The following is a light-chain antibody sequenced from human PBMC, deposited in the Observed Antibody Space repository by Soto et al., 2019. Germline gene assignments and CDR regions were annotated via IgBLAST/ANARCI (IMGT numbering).Light chain of an antibody. J-gene: IGLJ2*01. CDR2: EVS. Sequence: QSALTQPASVSGSPGQSITISCTGTSSDVGAYNFVSWYQQHPGKAPKLMIYEVSNRPSGVSNRFSGSKSGNTASLTISGLQAEDEADYWCSSYTSSSTLVFGGGTKVTVL. CDR3: SSYTSSSTLV. CDR1: SSDVGAYNF. V-gene: IGLV2-14*01.